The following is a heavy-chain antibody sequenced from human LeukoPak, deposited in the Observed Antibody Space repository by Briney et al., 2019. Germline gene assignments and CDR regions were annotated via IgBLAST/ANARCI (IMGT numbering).Heavy chain of an antibody. J-gene: IGHJ5*02. Sequence: PSQTLSLTCTVSGDSINSGGYGWSWIRQPPGKGLEWIVDIYHSGISSYSPSLKSRVTISVDSSKNHFALRLTSVTAADTAVYFCARDFRGCDSATCYRWFDPWGQGTLVIVSS. CDR1: GDSINSGGYG. V-gene: IGHV4-30-2*01. CDR3: ARDFRGCDSATCYRWFDP. D-gene: IGHD2-2*01. CDR2: IYHSGIS.